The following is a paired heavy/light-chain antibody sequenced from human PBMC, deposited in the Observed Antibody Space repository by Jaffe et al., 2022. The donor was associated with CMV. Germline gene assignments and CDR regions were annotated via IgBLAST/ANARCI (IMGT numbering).Heavy chain of an antibody. Sequence: EVQLVESGGGLVQPGGSLRISCEASGITFNNYAIHWVRQAPGKGLEWVSGFSWNANWTGYADSVRGRFTTSRDNTRNLLYLQMSSLRPEDTAVYYCTKDGSPGGADYWGQGTLVTVSS. CDR2: FSWNANWT. V-gene: IGHV3-9*01. D-gene: IGHD3-16*01. CDR3: TKDGSPGGADY. J-gene: IGHJ4*02. CDR1: GITFNNYA.
Light chain of an antibody. Sequence: DVVMTQSPLSLPVTLGQPASISCRSSHSLVYSDGNTYLNWFQQRPGQSPRRLIYKVSDRDSGVPDRFSGSGTGTDFTLKISRVEAEDVGVYYCMQGTRWPYTFGQGTKLEIK. J-gene: IGKJ2*01. CDR2: KVS. V-gene: IGKV2-30*01. CDR1: HSLVYSDGNTY. CDR3: MQGTRWPYT.